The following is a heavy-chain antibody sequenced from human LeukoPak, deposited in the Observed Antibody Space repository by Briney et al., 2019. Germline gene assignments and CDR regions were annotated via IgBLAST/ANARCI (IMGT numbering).Heavy chain of an antibody. CDR3: AKDIDGDYGLYYFGY. CDR2: ISGDGGST. CDR1: GFTFDDYA. V-gene: IGHV3-43*02. D-gene: IGHD4-17*01. J-gene: IGHJ4*02. Sequence: PGGSLRLSCAASGFTFDDYAMHWVRQAPGKGLEWVSLISGDGGSTYYADSVKGRFTISRDNSKNSLYLQMNSLRTEDTALYYCAKDIDGDYGLYYFGYWGQGTLVTVSS.